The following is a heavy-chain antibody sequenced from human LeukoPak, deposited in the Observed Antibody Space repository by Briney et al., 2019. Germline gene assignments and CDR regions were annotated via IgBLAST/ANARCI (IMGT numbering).Heavy chain of an antibody. V-gene: IGHV3-74*01. Sequence: GGSLRLSCAASGFTFSSYWMHWVRQAPGKGLVWVSRVKNDGSNTIYADSVNGRFTIPRDNTKNPLYLQMNSLRAEDTAVYYCAREAAVAGTYFDYWGQGTLVTVSS. J-gene: IGHJ4*02. CDR1: GFTFSSYW. CDR2: VKNDGSNT. D-gene: IGHD6-19*01. CDR3: AREAAVAGTYFDY.